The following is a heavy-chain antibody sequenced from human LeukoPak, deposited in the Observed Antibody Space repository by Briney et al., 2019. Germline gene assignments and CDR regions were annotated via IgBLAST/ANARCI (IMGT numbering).Heavy chain of an antibody. CDR2: INPSGGST. J-gene: IGHJ6*03. CDR1: GYSFTSYY. D-gene: IGHD6-19*01. Sequence: ASVKVSCKASGYSFTSYYMHWVRQAPEQGLEWMGIINPSGGSTSYAQKFQGRVTMTRDMSTSTAYMELSSLRSEDTAVYYCARAGPYSSGWYRYYYYYMDVWGKGTTVTVSS. V-gene: IGHV1-46*01. CDR3: ARAGPYSSGWYRYYYYYMDV.